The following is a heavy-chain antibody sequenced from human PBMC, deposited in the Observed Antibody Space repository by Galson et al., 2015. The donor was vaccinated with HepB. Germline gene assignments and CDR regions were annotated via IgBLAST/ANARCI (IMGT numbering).Heavy chain of an antibody. V-gene: IGHV6-1*01. CDR2: AYLRSRWSN. D-gene: IGHD6-19*01. Sequence: CAISGDSVSSKSVAWNWVRQSPSRGLEGLGRAYLRSRWSNEYAVSVKGRITVNADTCKNQFSLQLSSVTPEDTAVYYCARDLADGMDVWGQGTTVTVSS. J-gene: IGHJ6*02. CDR1: GDSVSSKSVA. CDR3: ARDLADGMDV.